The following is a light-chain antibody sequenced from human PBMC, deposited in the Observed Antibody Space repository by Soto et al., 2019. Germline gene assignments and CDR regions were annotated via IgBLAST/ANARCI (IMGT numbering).Light chain of an antibody. V-gene: IGLV2-14*03. CDR2: DVS. CDR3: SSYTTINTQI. Sequence: QSALTQPASVSGSPGQSITISCTGGSNDIGAYSFVSWYQQHPGKAPQLLIFDVSSRPSGISSRFSGDKSGNTASLAISGILPEDEAFYYCSSYTTINTQIFGSGTKVTVL. J-gene: IGLJ1*01. CDR1: SNDIGAYSF.